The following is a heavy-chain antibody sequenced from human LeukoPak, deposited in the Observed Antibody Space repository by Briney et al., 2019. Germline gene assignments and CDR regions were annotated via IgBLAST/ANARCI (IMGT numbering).Heavy chain of an antibody. CDR1: GGSISSGDYY. CDR2: IYYSEST. J-gene: IGHJ4*02. V-gene: IGHV4-31*03. D-gene: IGHD1-26*01. Sequence: SQTLSLTCTVSGGSISSGDYYWSWIRQHPGKGLEWIGYIYYSESTHYNPSLKSRITISVDTSKNQFSLKLSSVTAADTAPYYCARVDSGSYPIDYWGQGTLVTVSS. CDR3: ARVDSGSYPIDY.